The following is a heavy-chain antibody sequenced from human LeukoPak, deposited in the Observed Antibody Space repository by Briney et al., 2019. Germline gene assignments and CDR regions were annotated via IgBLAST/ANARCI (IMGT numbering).Heavy chain of an antibody. CDR2: IIPIFGTA. CDR1: GGPFSSYA. Sequence: SVKVYCKASGGPFSSYAISRVPHAPGQELEWMGGIIPIFGTANYAQKFQGRVTITTDESTSTAYMELSSLRSEDTAVYYCAVGWLQRSGAFDPWGQGTLVTVTS. CDR3: AVGWLQRSGAFDP. J-gene: IGHJ5*02. D-gene: IGHD5-24*01. V-gene: IGHV1-69*05.